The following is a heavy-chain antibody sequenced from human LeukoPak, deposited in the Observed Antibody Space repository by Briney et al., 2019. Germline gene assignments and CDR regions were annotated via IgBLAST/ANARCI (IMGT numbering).Heavy chain of an antibody. V-gene: IGHV3-23*01. CDR3: AKSLSSPAWSGQTDY. CDR2: ISGSGGRT. CDR1: GFTFSSYA. Sequence: PGGSLRLSCAASGFTFSSYAMSWVRQAPGKGLEWVSAISGSGGRTYYAHSVKGRFTISRDNSKNTLYLQMNSLRAEDTAVYYCAKSLSSPAWSGQTDYWGQGTLVTVSS. D-gene: IGHD3-3*01. J-gene: IGHJ4*02.